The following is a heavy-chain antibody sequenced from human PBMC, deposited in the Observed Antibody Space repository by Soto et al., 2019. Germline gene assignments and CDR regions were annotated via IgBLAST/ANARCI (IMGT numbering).Heavy chain of an antibody. CDR1: GGTFSSYA. V-gene: IGHV1-69*13. Sequence: ASVKVSCKASGGTFSSYAISWVRQAPGQGLEWMGGIIPIFGTANYAQKFQGRVTITADESTSTAYMELSSLRSEDTAVYYCATVCGSCIYFDYWGQGTLVTVS. D-gene: IGHD2-15*01. CDR3: ATVCGSCIYFDY. CDR2: IIPIFGTA. J-gene: IGHJ4*02.